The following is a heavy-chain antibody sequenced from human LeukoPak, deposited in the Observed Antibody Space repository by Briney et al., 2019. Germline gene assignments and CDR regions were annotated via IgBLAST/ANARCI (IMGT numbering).Heavy chain of an antibody. CDR1: GISVSSYY. Sequence: PGGSLRLSCAVSGISVSSYYMSWVRQAPGRGLEWVSVIYSGGDTSYADSVKGRLTVSRDNANNTVDLHMNGLRPEDTAFYYCAKGFFNFEDWGRGTLVTVSS. V-gene: IGHV3-66*02. D-gene: IGHD3-3*01. CDR2: IYSGGDT. CDR3: AKGFFNFED. J-gene: IGHJ4*02.